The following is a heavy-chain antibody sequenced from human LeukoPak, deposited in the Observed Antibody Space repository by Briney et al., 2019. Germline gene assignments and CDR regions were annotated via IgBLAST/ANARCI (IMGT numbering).Heavy chain of an antibody. CDR3: ARPRGSGEFLDFDY. Sequence: GESLKISCRASGYSFTSYWIGWVRPMPGKGLEWMGVIYPGDSDTRYNPSFQGQVTFSADKSISTAYLQWSSLEASDTAIFYCARPRGSGEFLDFDYWGQGTLVTVSS. V-gene: IGHV5-51*01. J-gene: IGHJ4*02. CDR1: GYSFTSYW. D-gene: IGHD3-3*01. CDR2: IYPGDSDT.